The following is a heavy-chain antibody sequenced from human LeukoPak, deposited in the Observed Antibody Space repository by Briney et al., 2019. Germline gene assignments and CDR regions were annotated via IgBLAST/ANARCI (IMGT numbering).Heavy chain of an antibody. CDR3: AREQDTAMVCDY. Sequence: SETLSLTCTVSGGSISSYYWSWIRQPAGKGLEWIGRIYTSGSTNYNPSLKSRVTMSVDTSKNQFSLKLSSVTAADTAVYHCAREQDTAMVCDYWGQGTLVTVSS. V-gene: IGHV4-4*07. J-gene: IGHJ4*02. CDR2: IYTSGST. D-gene: IGHD5-18*01. CDR1: GGSISSYY.